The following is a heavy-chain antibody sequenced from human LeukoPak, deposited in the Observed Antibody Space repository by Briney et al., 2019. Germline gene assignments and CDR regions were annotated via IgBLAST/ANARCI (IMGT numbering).Heavy chain of an antibody. D-gene: IGHD5/OR15-5a*01. CDR1: GFTFDSYA. CDR2: ISGSGLGA. CDR3: AREREGSTLN. V-gene: IGHV3-23*01. Sequence: GGSLRLSCAASGFTFDSYAVSWVRQAPGKGLEWVSAISGSGLGAYYADSVKGRFTVSRDNSKNTVYLQMNSLRAEDTAIYYCAREREGSTLNWGQGTLVTVSS. J-gene: IGHJ4*02.